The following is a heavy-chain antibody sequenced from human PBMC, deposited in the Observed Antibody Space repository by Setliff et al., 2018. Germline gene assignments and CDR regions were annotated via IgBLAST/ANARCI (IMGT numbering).Heavy chain of an antibody. V-gene: IGHV4-39*01. Sequence: PSETLSLTCTVSGGSVSNSGFFWGWLRQAPGKGLEWIGNIYDSGSSNYNASLKSRLIITRDTPKSQISLKLTSVTAADTAVYYCGRGFSRIEGWGNWFDPWGQGILVTVSS. D-gene: IGHD2-15*01. CDR1: GGSVSNSGFF. CDR3: GRGFSRIEGWGNWFDP. J-gene: IGHJ5*02. CDR2: IYDSGSS.